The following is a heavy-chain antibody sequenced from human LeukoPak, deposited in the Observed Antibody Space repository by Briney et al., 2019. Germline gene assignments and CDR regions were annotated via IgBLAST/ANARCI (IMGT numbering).Heavy chain of an antibody. D-gene: IGHD5-12*01. J-gene: IGHJ4*02. CDR2: IYIGGST. CDR3: AKDLGGSTDY. Sequence: PGGSLRLSCAASGFTFSSYSLNWVRQAPGKGLEWVSVIYIGGSTYYADSVKGRFTISRDNSQNTLYLQMNSLRAEDTALYYCAKDLGGSTDYWGQGTLVTVSS. V-gene: IGHV3-53*01. CDR1: GFTFSSYS.